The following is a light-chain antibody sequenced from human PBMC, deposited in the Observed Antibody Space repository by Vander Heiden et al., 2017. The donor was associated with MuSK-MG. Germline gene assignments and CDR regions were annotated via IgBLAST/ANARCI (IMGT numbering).Light chain of an antibody. J-gene: IGKJ4*01. V-gene: IGKV1-17*01. CDR3: RQDNSYPFT. CDR2: DVS. CDR1: QAIRND. Sequence: DIQMTQSPSSLSASVGDRVTITCRASQAIRNDLCWYQQKPEKAPKRLIYDVSSLQSGVPSRFSGSGSGTEFTLTISSLQPEDFATYYCRQDNSYPFTFGGGTKVEIK.